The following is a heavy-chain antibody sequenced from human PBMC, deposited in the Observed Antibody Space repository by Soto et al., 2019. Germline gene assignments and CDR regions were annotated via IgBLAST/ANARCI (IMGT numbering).Heavy chain of an antibody. J-gene: IGHJ4*02. CDR1: GASLSSYY. CDR3: ARSYYMAAAHDD. CDR2: IYHSGST. Sequence: SETLSLTCVVSGASLSSYYWSWIRQPPGRGLEWIGYIYHSGSTNYNPSLKSRVTISVDTSKNQFSLNLTSVSAADTAVYYCARSYYMAAAHDDWGLGTRVTVAS. V-gene: IGHV4-59*08. D-gene: IGHD3-10*01.